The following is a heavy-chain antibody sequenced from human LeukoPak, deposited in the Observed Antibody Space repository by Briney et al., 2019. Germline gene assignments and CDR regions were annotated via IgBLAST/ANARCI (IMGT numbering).Heavy chain of an antibody. D-gene: IGHD3-10*01. J-gene: IGHJ3*02. CDR1: GGSITYYY. V-gene: IGHV4-59*01. CDR3: ARDPKRGFDAFDI. CDR2: IYHSGST. Sequence: SETLSLTCTVSGGSITYYYWTWIRQPPGKGLEWIGYIYHSGSTNYNPSLKSRVTISVDTSKNQFSLKLSSVTAADTAVYYCARDPKRGFDAFDIWGQGTMVTVSS.